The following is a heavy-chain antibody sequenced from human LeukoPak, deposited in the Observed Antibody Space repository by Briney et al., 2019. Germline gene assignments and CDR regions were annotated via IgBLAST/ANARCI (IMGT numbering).Heavy chain of an antibody. Sequence: GGSLRLSCAASGFTFSDYYMSWIRQAPGKGLEWLSYISRSGSSIHYADSVKGRFTISRDNAKNSLDLQMNSLRVEDTAVYYCARDFRDRSMPIEYWGQGTLVGVSS. CDR2: ISRSGSSI. CDR1: GFTFSDYY. V-gene: IGHV3-11*01. D-gene: IGHD2/OR15-2a*01. CDR3: ARDFRDRSMPIEY. J-gene: IGHJ4*02.